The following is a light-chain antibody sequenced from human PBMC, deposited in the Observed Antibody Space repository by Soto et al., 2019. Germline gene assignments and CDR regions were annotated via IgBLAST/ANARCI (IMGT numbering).Light chain of an antibody. CDR2: EVN. J-gene: IGLJ2*01. CDR1: SSDVGGYNY. Sequence: QSALTQPASVSGSPGQSITISCTGTSSDVGGYNYVSWYQQHPGKVPKLMIYEVNNRPSGVSNRFSGSKSGNTASLTISGLQAEDESDYYCSSYTSSSTLGVVFGGGTKLTVL. CDR3: SSYTSSSTLGVV. V-gene: IGLV2-14*01.